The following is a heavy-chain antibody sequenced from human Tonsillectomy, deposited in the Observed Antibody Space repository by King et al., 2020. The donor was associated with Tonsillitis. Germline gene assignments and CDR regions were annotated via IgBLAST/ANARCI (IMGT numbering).Heavy chain of an antibody. D-gene: IGHD3-9*01. V-gene: IGHV4-38-2*02. J-gene: IGHJ3*02. CDR1: GYSISSGYY. Sequence: VQLQESGPGLVKPSETLSLTCAVSGYSISSGYYWGWIRQPPGKGLEWIGNIYHSGTTYYNPSIKSRGTISVGQSKNQFSLKLSSVTAADTAVYYCARDGPNYDFLTGLPSDAFDIWGQGTMVTVSS. CDR2: IYHSGTT. CDR3: ARDGPNYDFLTGLPSDAFDI.